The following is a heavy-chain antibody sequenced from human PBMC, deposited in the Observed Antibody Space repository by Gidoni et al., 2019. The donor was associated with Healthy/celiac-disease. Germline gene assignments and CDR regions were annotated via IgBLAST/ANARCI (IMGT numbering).Heavy chain of an antibody. CDR3: ARPGLARVAGYYYYGMDV. D-gene: IGHD5-12*01. CDR2: IIPIFGTA. CDR1: GGTFSSYA. Sequence: QVQLVQSGAEVMKPGSSVKVSCKASGGTFSSYALSWVRQAPGQGLEWMGGIIPIFGTANYAQKFQGRVTITADESTSTAYMELSSLRSEDTAVYYCARPGLARVAGYYYYGMDVWGQGTTVTVSS. V-gene: IGHV1-69*01. J-gene: IGHJ6*02.